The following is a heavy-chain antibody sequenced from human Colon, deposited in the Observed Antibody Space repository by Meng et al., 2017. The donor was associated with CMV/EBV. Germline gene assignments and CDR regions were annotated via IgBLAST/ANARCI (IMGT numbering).Heavy chain of an antibody. Sequence: GESLKISCAASGFSFSSYDMSWARQAPGKGLERVSTISGSGGSTYYADSVKGRFTISRDNSKNTLYLQMNSLTAEDTALYYCDGSDFWGQGTLVTVSS. V-gene: IGHV3-23*01. CDR1: GFSFSSYD. CDR3: DGSDF. D-gene: IGHD6-25*01. J-gene: IGHJ4*02. CDR2: ISGSGGST.